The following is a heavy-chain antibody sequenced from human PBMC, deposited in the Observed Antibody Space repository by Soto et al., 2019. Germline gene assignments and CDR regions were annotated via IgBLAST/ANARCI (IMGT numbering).Heavy chain of an antibody. CDR2: IIPILGIA. J-gene: IGHJ6*02. CDR3: ASGPILPYYYSYGMDV. CDR1: GGTFSSYT. Sequence: QVQLVQSGAEVKKPGSSVKVSCKASGGTFSSYTISWVRQAPGQGLEWMGRIIPILGIANYAQKFQGRVTLTPNTSTHTAYMELSSLRSAVTAGYYCASGPILPYYYSYGMDVWGQGTTVTVSS. V-gene: IGHV1-69*02.